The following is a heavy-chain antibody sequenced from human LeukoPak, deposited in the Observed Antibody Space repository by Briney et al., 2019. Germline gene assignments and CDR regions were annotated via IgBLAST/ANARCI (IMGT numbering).Heavy chain of an antibody. J-gene: IGHJ4*02. D-gene: IGHD2-2*01. CDR3: ARAYCSSTSCAFDY. V-gene: IGHV3-21*01. CDR2: ISSSSSYI. CDR1: GFTFSSYS. Sequence: GGSLRLSCAASGFTFSSYSMNWVRQAPGKGLEWVSSISSSSSYIYYADSVKGRFIISRDNAKKSLYLQMNSLRAEDTAVYYCARAYCSSTSCAFDYWGQGTLVTVSS.